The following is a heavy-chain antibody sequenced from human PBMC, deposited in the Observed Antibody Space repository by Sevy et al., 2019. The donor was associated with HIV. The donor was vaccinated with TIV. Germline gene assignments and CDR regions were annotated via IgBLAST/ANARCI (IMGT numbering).Heavy chain of an antibody. V-gene: IGHV1-24*01. CDR2: FDPEDGKK. CDR1: GHTLSEFA. Sequence: ASVKVSCKGSGHTLSEFAMHWVRLAPGKGLEWMGTFDPEDGKKLHAQKFQGRVTMTEDTSTDTAYMEVNNLRSEDTAVYYCATTKDDYDSSGYPFDYWGQGTLVTVSS. J-gene: IGHJ4*02. D-gene: IGHD3-22*01. CDR3: ATTKDDYDSSGYPFDY.